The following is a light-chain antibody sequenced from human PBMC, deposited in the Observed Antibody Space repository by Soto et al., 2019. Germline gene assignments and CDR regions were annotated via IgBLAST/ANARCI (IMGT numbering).Light chain of an antibody. CDR3: QQYNNWPQT. CDR2: GAS. V-gene: IGKV3-15*01. J-gene: IGKJ1*01. Sequence: EIVMTQSPATLSVSPGERATLSCRASQSVSSNLAWYQQKPGQAPRLLIYGASTRATGIPARFRGSGSGTEFTLTISGPQSEDFAVYYCQQYNNWPQTFGQGTKVEIK. CDR1: QSVSSN.